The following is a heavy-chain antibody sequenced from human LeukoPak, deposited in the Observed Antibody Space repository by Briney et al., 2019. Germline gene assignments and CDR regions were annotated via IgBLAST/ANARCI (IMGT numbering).Heavy chain of an antibody. D-gene: IGHD1-14*01. J-gene: IGHJ6*03. CDR3: ARDGTVPNYYMDV. CDR1: GYTLTTFV. CDR2: ISAYNGNT. Sequence: ASVKVSCTLSGYTLTTFVISWGGRPPGQGLRGWGLISAYNGNTNYAQKLQGRVTMTTDTSTSTAYMELRSLRSDDTAVYYCARDGTVPNYYMDVWGKGTTDTVSS. V-gene: IGHV1-18*01.